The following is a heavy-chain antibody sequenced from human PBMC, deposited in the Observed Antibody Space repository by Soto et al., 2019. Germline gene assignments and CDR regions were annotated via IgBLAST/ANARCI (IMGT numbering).Heavy chain of an antibody. Sequence: PSETLSLTCTVSGGSISSGGYYWSWIRQHPWKGLEWIGYIYYSGSTYYNPSLKSRVTISVDTSKNQFSLKLSSVTAADTAVYYCARVQVDSSGYPFDYWGQGTLVTVSS. D-gene: IGHD3-22*01. CDR2: IYYSGST. J-gene: IGHJ4*02. CDR1: GGSISSGGYY. V-gene: IGHV4-31*03. CDR3: ARVQVDSSGYPFDY.